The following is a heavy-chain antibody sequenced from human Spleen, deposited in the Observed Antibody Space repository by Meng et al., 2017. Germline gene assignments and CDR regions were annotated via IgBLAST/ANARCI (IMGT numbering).Heavy chain of an antibody. Sequence: GESLKISCAASGFTVSHNYMSWVRQAPGKGLEWVSVMSGSGGSTFHADSVKGRFTISRDNSKNTLYLQLNSLRAEDTAVYYCAKMIVGLDVFDIWGQGTMVTVSS. J-gene: IGHJ3*02. CDR3: AKMIVGLDVFDI. D-gene: IGHD3-22*01. CDR2: MSGSGGST. CDR1: GFTVSHNY. V-gene: IGHV3-23*01.